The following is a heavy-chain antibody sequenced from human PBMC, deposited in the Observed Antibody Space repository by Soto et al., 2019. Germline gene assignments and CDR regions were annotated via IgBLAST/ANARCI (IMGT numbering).Heavy chain of an antibody. CDR3: ARVEIGVWFGDPRRSWYFDL. CDR2: INHSGST. J-gene: IGHJ2*01. Sequence: QVQLQQWGAGLLKPSETLSLTCAVYGGSFSGYYWSWIRQPPGKGLEWIGEINHSGSTNYNPSLKSRVTISVDTSKNQFSLKLSSVTAADTAVYYCARVEIGVWFGDPRRSWYFDLWGRGTLVTVSS. V-gene: IGHV4-34*01. CDR1: GGSFSGYY. D-gene: IGHD3-10*01.